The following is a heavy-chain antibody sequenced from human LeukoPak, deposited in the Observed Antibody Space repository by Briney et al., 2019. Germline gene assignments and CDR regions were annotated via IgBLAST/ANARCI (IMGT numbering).Heavy chain of an antibody. V-gene: IGHV1-2*02. J-gene: IGHJ6*02. Sequence: ASVKVSCKASGYTFTGYYMHWVRQAPGQGLEWMGWINPNSGGTNYAQKFQGRVTMTRDTSISTAYMELSRLRSDDTAVYYCAREGDYYGSGSYYPAAGYGMDVWGQGTTVTVSS. CDR2: INPNSGGT. D-gene: IGHD3-10*01. CDR3: AREGDYYGSGSYYPAAGYGMDV. CDR1: GYTFTGYY.